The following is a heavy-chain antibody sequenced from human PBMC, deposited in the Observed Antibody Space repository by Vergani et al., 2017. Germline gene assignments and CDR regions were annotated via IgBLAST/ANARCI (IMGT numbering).Heavy chain of an antibody. CDR3: AKVGNYDYVWGSYRFLDY. J-gene: IGHJ4*02. CDR2: IRYDGSNK. CDR1: GFTFSSYG. D-gene: IGHD3-16*02. V-gene: IGHV3-30*02. Sequence: QVQLVESGGGVVQPGGSLRLSCAASGFTFSSYGMHWVRQAPGKGLEWVAFIRYDGSNKYYADSVKGRFTISRDNSKNTLYLQMNSLRAEDTAVYYCAKVGNYDYVWGSYRFLDYWGQGTLVTVSS.